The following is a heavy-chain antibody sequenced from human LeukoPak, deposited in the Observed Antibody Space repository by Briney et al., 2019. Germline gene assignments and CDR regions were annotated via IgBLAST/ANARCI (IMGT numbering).Heavy chain of an antibody. J-gene: IGHJ4*02. CDR2: INSDGSST. Sequence: GGSLRLSCAASGFTFSSYWMHWVRQAPGKGLVWVSRINSDGSSTSYADSVKGRFTISRDNAKNSLYLQMNSLRAEDTAVYYCARDRYYYDSSGYSVGDYWGQGTLVTVSS. D-gene: IGHD3-22*01. CDR1: GFTFSSYW. V-gene: IGHV3-74*01. CDR3: ARDRYYYDSSGYSVGDY.